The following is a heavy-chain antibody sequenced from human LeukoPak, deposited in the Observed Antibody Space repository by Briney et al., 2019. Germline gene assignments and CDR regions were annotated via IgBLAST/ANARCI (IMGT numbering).Heavy chain of an antibody. V-gene: IGHV4-34*01. D-gene: IGHD3-22*01. J-gene: IGHJ2*01. CDR1: GGSFSGYY. Sequence: SETLSLTCAVYGGSFSGYYWSWIRQPPGKGLEWIGEINHSGSTNYSPSLKSRVTISVDTSKNQFSLKLSSVTAADTAVYYCARGRRRSIVVSWYFDLWGRGTLVTVSS. CDR3: ARGRRRSIVVSWYFDL. CDR2: INHSGST.